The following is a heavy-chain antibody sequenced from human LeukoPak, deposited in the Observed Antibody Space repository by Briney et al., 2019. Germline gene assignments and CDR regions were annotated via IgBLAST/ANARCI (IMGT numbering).Heavy chain of an antibody. Sequence: SETLSLTCTVSGGPLSAYYWTWIRQPPGKGLEGIGYIHDTGKTNYNPSLKSRVTISVDTSKNHFSLKLPSVTAADTAVYYCASGETGSTLGGYWGQGTLVTVSS. CDR1: GGPLSAYY. CDR2: IHDTGKT. CDR3: ASGETGSTLGGY. D-gene: IGHD1-1*01. J-gene: IGHJ4*02. V-gene: IGHV4-59*01.